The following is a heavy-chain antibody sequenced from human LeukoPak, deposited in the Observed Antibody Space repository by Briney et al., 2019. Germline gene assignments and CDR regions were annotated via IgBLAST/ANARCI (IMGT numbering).Heavy chain of an antibody. V-gene: IGHV1-18*01. CDR3: ARVQAYSSKWELLGD. CDR2: ISAYNGNT. D-gene: IGHD1-26*01. Sequence: ASVKVSCKASGYTFTSYGISWVRQAPGQGLEWMGWISAYNGNTNYAQKLQGRVTMTTDTSTSTAYMELRSLRSDDTAVYYCARVQAYSSKWELLGDWGQGTLVTVSS. CDR1: GYTFTSYG. J-gene: IGHJ4*02.